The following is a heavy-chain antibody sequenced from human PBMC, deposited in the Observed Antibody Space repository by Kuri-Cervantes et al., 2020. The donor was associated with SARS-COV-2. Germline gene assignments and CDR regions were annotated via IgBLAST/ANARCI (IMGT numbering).Heavy chain of an antibody. J-gene: IGHJ3*02. CDR1: GGSIRSGS. CDR3: AKDSPGIAVAEAFDI. Sequence: GGSLRLSCTVSGGSIRSGSYYWGWIRQSPGKGLEWVSSISSSSSYIYYADSVKGRFTISRDNSKNTLYLQMNSLRAEDTAVYYCAKDSPGIAVAEAFDIWGQGTMVTVSS. D-gene: IGHD6-19*01. CDR2: ISSSSSYI. V-gene: IGHV3-21*04.